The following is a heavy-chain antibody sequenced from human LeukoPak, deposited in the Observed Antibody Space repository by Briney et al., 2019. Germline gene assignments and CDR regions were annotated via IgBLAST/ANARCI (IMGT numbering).Heavy chain of an antibody. Sequence: SETLSLTCTVSGGSISSDDYYWGWIRQPPGKGLEWIGYIYYSGSTNYNPSLKSRVTISVDTSKNQFSLKLSSVTAADTAVYYCARDVLLDYWGQGTLVTVSS. CDR3: ARDVLLDY. CDR2: IYYSGST. V-gene: IGHV4-61*08. CDR1: GGSISSDDYY. D-gene: IGHD2-15*01. J-gene: IGHJ4*02.